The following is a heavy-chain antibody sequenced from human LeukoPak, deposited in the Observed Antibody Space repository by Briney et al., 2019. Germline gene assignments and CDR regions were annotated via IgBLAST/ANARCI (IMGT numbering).Heavy chain of an antibody. CDR1: GFTFSSYG. CDR3: AKDRALYGSGSYVDY. Sequence: GGSLRLSCAASGFTFSSYGMHWVRQAPGKGREWVAVISYDGSNKYYADSVKGRFTISRDNSKNTLYLQMNSLRAEDTAVYYCAKDRALYGSGSYVDYWGQGTLVTVSS. V-gene: IGHV3-30*18. J-gene: IGHJ4*02. D-gene: IGHD3-10*01. CDR2: ISYDGSNK.